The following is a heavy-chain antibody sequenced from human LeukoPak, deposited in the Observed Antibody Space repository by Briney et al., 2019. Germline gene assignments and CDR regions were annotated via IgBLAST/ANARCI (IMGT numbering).Heavy chain of an antibody. CDR1: GFTFSSSA. Sequence: PGGSLRLSCAASGFTFSSSAMSWVRQAPGKGLEWVSGLSASGGNTYYGDSVKGRFTISRDNSKNTLYLQMNSLRAEDTAVYYCAKGRCSSTTCYTPLDYWGQGTLVTVSS. V-gene: IGHV3-23*01. J-gene: IGHJ4*02. D-gene: IGHD2-2*02. CDR2: LSASGGNT. CDR3: AKGRCSSTTCYTPLDY.